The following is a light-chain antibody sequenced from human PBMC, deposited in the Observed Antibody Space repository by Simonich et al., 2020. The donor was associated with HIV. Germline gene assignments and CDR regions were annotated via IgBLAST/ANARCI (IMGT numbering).Light chain of an antibody. Sequence: SYELTPPPSVSVSPGQTARITFSGEALPKKYAYWYQQKSGQAPVLVIYEDSKRPSGIPERFSGSSSGTMATLTISGAQVEDEADYYCYSTDSNGNHRVFGGGTKLTVL. CDR1: ALPKKY. CDR3: YSTDSNGNHRV. CDR2: EDS. V-gene: IGLV3-10*01. J-gene: IGLJ3*02.